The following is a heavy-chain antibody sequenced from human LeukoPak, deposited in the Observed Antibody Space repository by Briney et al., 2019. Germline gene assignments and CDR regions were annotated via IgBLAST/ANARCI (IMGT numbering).Heavy chain of an antibody. CDR1: GGSFSGYY. J-gene: IGHJ4*02. Sequence: PSETLSLTCAVYGGSFSGYYWSWIRQPPGKGLEWIGEINHSGSTNYNPSLKSRVTISVDTSKNQFSLKLSSVTAADTAVYYCARDRRITIFGVVMRPTSMDYWGQGTLVTVSS. CDR2: INHSGST. CDR3: ARDRRITIFGVVMRPTSMDY. D-gene: IGHD3-3*01. V-gene: IGHV4-34*01.